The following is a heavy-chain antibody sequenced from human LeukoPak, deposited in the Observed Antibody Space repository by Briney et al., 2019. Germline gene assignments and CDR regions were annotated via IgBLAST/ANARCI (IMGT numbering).Heavy chain of an antibody. J-gene: IGHJ6*03. CDR3: ARPTAVPSYYYYYMDV. CDR1: GGSISSSSYY. Sequence: SETLSLTCTVSGGSISSSSYYWGWIRQPPGKGLEWIGSIYYSGSTYYNPSLKSRVTISVDTSKNQFSLKLSSVTAADTAVYYCARPTAVPSYYYYYMDVWGKGTTVTVSS. CDR2: IYYSGST. V-gene: IGHV4-39*01.